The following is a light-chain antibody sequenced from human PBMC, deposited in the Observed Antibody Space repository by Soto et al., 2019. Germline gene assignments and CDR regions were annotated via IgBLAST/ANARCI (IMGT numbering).Light chain of an antibody. CDR2: AAS. CDR3: QQYNIYPLT. V-gene: IGKV1D-16*01. Sequence: VQMTQSPSSLSASVGDRVTITCRASQDINSWLAWYQQKPEKAPKSLIHAASSLQTGVPPRFSGSGSGTDFTLTISSLQPEDSATYYCQQYNIYPLTFGGGTKVEIK. J-gene: IGKJ4*01. CDR1: QDINSW.